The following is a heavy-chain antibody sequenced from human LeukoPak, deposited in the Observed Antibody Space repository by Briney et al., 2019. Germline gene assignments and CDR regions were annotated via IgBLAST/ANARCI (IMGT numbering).Heavy chain of an antibody. D-gene: IGHD6-13*01. CDR1: GFIFSSYG. CDR2: IQFDGSDE. V-gene: IGHV3-30*02. CDR3: AKDQKLQPFHY. J-gene: IGHJ4*02. Sequence: PGGSLRLSCAASGFIFSSYGMRWVRQAPGKGLEWVAFIQFDGSDEFYADSVKGRFTISRDNSKNTLYLQMNSLRPEDTSAYYCAKDQKLQPFHYWGQGTLVTVSS.